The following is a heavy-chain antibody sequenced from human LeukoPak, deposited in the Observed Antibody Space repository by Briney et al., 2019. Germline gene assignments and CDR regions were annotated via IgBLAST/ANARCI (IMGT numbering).Heavy chain of an antibody. Sequence: PSETLSLTCTVSGGSISSYYWSWIRQPPGKGLEWIGYIYYSGSTNYNPSLKSRVTISVDTSKNQFSLKLSSVTAADTAVYYFARGGIAAAGPYYYYYMDVWGKGTTVTVSS. J-gene: IGHJ6*03. CDR3: ARGGIAAAGPYYYYYMDV. CDR1: GGSISSYY. D-gene: IGHD6-13*01. CDR2: IYYSGST. V-gene: IGHV4-59*01.